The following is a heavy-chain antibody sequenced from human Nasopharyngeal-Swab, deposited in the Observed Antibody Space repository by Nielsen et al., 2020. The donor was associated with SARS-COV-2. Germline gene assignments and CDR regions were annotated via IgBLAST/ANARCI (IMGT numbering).Heavy chain of an antibody. CDR3: ARDFDLSSGYDV. CDR1: GFFYTNYW. D-gene: IGHD3-3*01. V-gene: IGHV5-51*01. J-gene: IGHJ4*02. Sequence: GESLKISCEGSGFFYTNYWIAWVRQVPGKGQEWLGIIYPADSDTRYNPSFQGQVTISADKSIRTAYLQWKSLKASDSAMYYCARDFDLSSGYDVWGQGTLVTVSS. CDR2: IYPADSDT.